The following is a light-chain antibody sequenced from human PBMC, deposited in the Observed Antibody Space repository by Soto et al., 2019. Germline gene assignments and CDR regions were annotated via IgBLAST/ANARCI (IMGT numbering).Light chain of an antibody. CDR3: QQYNSYSLWT. V-gene: IGKV1-5*01. Sequence: DIQMTQSPSTLSASVGDRVTITCRASQSISNWLAWYQQQPGKAPKLLIYDASTLESGVPSRFSGGGSGTEFTLTISSLQPDDFATYYCQQYNSYSLWTFGQGTKVDIK. J-gene: IGKJ1*01. CDR1: QSISNW. CDR2: DAS.